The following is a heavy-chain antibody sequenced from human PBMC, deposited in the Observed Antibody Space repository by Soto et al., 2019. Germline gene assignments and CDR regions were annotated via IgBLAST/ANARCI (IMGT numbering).Heavy chain of an antibody. CDR3: ARGAGYSSSWPFDP. Sequence: PSVTLSLTCTVAGGSMSGSFWSWIRQPPGKGLEWIGYIYYSGSTDYNPSLKSRVTISVDTSKNQFSLKLTSVTAADTAVYYCARGAGYSSSWPFDPWGQGTLVTVSS. CDR1: GGSMSGSF. D-gene: IGHD6-13*01. J-gene: IGHJ5*02. CDR2: IYYSGST. V-gene: IGHV4-59*01.